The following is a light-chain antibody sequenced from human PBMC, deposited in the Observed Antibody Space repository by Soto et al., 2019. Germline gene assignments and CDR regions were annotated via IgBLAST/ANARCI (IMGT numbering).Light chain of an antibody. V-gene: IGKV1-33*01. CDR2: DAS. J-gene: IGKJ4*01. Sequence: DIQMTQSPSSMSASVAERVTITCQASHDIKKYLNWYQQKAHKVPKLLIHDASTLATGVPSRFTGSGSGTDFTLTINSLQPEDVATYYCQQFDDLPLTFGGGTKV. CDR3: QQFDDLPLT. CDR1: HDIKKY.